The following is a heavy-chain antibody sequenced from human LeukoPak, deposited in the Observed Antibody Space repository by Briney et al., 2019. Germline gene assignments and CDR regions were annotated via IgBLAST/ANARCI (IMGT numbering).Heavy chain of an antibody. Sequence: PSETLSLTCTVSGGSISSGGYYWSWIRQHPGKGLEWIGYIYYSGSTYYNPSLKSRVTISVDTSKNQFPLKLSSVTAADTAVYYCARTYDSSGYSDQIDYWGQGTLVTVSS. CDR3: ARTYDSSGYSDQIDY. CDR1: GGSISSGGYY. D-gene: IGHD3-22*01. V-gene: IGHV4-31*03. CDR2: IYYSGST. J-gene: IGHJ4*02.